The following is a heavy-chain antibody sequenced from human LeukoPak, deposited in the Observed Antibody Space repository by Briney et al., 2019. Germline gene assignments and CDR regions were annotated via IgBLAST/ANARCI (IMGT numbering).Heavy chain of an antibody. V-gene: IGHV2-5*01. D-gene: IGHD6-13*01. CDR1: GFSLGTSGVA. CDR2: IFWNNDT. J-gene: IGHJ4*02. Sequence: SGPTLVNPTQTLTLTCTFSGFSLGTSGVAVGWIRQPPGKALEWLALIFWNNDTRLSPSLKNRLTITKDTSKNQVVLTMTNMVPVDTATYYCAHTRAAATAVPFDYWGQGTLVTVSS. CDR3: AHTRAAATAVPFDY.